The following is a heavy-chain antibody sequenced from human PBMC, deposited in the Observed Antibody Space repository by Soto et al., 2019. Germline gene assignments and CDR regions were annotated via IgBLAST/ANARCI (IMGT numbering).Heavy chain of an antibody. V-gene: IGHV3-23*01. CDR2: ISGSGGST. Sequence: PGGSLRLSCAASGFTFSSYAMSWVRQAPGKGLEWVSAISGSGGSTYYADSVKGRFTISRDNSKNTLYLQVNSLRAEDTAVYYCAKYYDFWSGYYPRHYYGMDVWGQGTTVTVSS. CDR1: GFTFSSYA. J-gene: IGHJ6*02. D-gene: IGHD3-3*01. CDR3: AKYYDFWSGYYPRHYYGMDV.